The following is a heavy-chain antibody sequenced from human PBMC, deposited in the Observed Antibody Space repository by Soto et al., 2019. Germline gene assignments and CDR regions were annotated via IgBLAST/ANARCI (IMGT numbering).Heavy chain of an antibody. J-gene: IGHJ4*02. CDR3: AKDRDIVVVSYYFDY. D-gene: IGHD2-15*01. Sequence: SLRLSCAASGFTFDDYAMHWVRQAPGKGLEWVSGISWNSGSIGYADSVKGRFTISRDNAKNSLYLQMNSLRAEDTALYYCAKDRDIVVVSYYFDYWGQGTLVTVSS. CDR1: GFTFDDYA. CDR2: ISWNSGSI. V-gene: IGHV3-9*01.